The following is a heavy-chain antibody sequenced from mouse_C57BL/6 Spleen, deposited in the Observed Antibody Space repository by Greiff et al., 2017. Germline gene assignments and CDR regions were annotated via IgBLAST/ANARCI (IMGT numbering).Heavy chain of an antibody. D-gene: IGHD2-1*01. J-gene: IGHJ4*01. CDR3: EREGNGNYVGAMDY. CDR1: GYTFTSYW. CDR2: IYPGSGCT. Sequence: QVQLQQPGAELVKPGASVKMSCKASGYTFTSYWITWVKQRPGQGLEWIGDIYPGSGCTNYHEKFKSKATLTVDPSSSTAYMQLSSLTSEDAAVYYCEREGNGNYVGAMDYWGQGTSVTVSA. V-gene: IGHV1-55*01.